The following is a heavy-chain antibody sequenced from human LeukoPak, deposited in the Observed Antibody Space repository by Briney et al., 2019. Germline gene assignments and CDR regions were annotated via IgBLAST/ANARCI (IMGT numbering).Heavy chain of an antibody. J-gene: IGHJ5*02. CDR1: GGSISSGGYY. V-gene: IGHV4-31*03. CDR2: TYYSGST. D-gene: IGHD3-22*01. Sequence: SETLSLTCTVSGGSISSGGYYWSWIRQHPGKGLEWIGYTYYSGSTYYNPSLKSRVTISVDTSKNQFSLKLSSVTAADTAVYYCAVEGDSSGPNWFDPWGQGTLVTVSS. CDR3: AVEGDSSGPNWFDP.